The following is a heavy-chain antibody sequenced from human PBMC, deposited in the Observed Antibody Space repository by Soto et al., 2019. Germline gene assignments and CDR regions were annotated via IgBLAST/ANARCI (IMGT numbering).Heavy chain of an antibody. Sequence: EVQLLESGGGLVQHGGSLTLSCATSGFTFSSYAMVWVRQAAEKGLDGVASISNNGDTAYYADSVKGRFTISRGNSENTLYLQMNGLRADDTALYFCAKSRVFIGAIVTLLDSWGQGTQVTVSS. CDR2: ISNNGDTA. J-gene: IGHJ4*02. D-gene: IGHD3-16*02. CDR3: AKSRVFIGAIVTLLDS. V-gene: IGHV3-23*01. CDR1: GFTFSSYA.